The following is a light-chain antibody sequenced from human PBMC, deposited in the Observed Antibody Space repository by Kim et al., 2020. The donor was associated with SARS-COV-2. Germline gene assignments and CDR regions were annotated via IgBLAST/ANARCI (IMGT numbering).Light chain of an antibody. J-gene: IGLJ2*01. V-gene: IGLV3-19*01. Sequence: SSELTQDPAVSVALGQTDRITCQGDSLRSYYATWYQQRPRQAPVLVIYGRNNRPSGIPDRFSGSTSGNTASLTISGAQAEDEADFYCQSRDSGGNVLFGGGTQLTVL. CDR3: QSRDSGGNVL. CDR1: SLRSYY. CDR2: GRN.